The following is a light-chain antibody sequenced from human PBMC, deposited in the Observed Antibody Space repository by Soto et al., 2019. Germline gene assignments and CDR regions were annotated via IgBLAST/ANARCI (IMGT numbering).Light chain of an antibody. CDR1: QSVSSS. J-gene: IGKJ1*01. Sequence: EIVMTQSPATLSVSPGERVTLSCRASQSVSSSLAWYQQKPGQAPRLLIYGASTRATGIPARFSGSGSGTQFILTISSLQSEDFAVYYCHQYNNWPKTFGQGTKVEIK. V-gene: IGKV3-15*01. CDR3: HQYNNWPKT. CDR2: GAS.